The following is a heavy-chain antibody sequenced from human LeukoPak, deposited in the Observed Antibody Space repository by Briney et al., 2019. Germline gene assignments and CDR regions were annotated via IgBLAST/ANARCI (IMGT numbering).Heavy chain of an antibody. CDR2: ISYDGSNK. V-gene: IGHV3-30*18. D-gene: IGHD3-22*01. CDR3: AKKYAGVYYDSSGYYEDYFDY. Sequence: PGGSLRLSCAASGFTFSSYGMHWVRQAPGKGLEWVAVISYDGSNKYYADSAKGRFTISRDNSKNTLYLQMNSLRAEDTAVYYCAKKYAGVYYDSSGYYEDYFDYWGQGTLVTVSS. J-gene: IGHJ4*02. CDR1: GFTFSSYG.